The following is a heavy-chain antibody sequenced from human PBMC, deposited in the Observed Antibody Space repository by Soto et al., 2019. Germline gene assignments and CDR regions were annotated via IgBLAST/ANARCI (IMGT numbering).Heavy chain of an antibody. CDR1: GYTFTTYG. D-gene: IGHD3-22*01. CDR3: ARGPTYYYDNSGNYFLDY. V-gene: IGHV1-18*01. Sequence: QVQLVQSGAEVKKPGASVKVSCKASGYTFTTYGMSWVRQAPGQGLDWMGWISTYNGNTKYAERLQGRVTMTTDTTTITAYMELRSLRSDDTAVYYCARGPTYYYDNSGNYFLDYWGQGTLVTVSS. J-gene: IGHJ4*02. CDR2: ISTYNGNT.